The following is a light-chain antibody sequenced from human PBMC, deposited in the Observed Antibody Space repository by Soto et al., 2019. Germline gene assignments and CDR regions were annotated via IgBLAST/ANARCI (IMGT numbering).Light chain of an antibody. Sequence: QSALAQPRSVSGSPGQSVTISCTGTSSDIGDYNYVSWYQQHPGKAPQLIIYDVTKRPSGVPDRFSGSKSDNTASLTISGLQAEDGADYYCCSYAATNTFLFGTGTKVTVL. CDR3: CSYAATNTFL. V-gene: IGLV2-11*01. CDR1: SSDIGDYNY. J-gene: IGLJ1*01. CDR2: DVT.